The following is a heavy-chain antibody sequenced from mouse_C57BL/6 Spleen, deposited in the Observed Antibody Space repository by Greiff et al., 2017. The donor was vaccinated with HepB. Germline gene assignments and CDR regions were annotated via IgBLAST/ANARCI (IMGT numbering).Heavy chain of an antibody. J-gene: IGHJ1*03. V-gene: IGHV5-17*01. CDR3: ARWIYYGNYDWYFDV. D-gene: IGHD2-1*01. CDR1: GFTFSDYG. CDR2: ISSGSSTI. Sequence: EVKLVESGGGLVKPGGSLKLSCAASGFTFSDYGMHWVRQAPEKGLEWVAYISSGSSTIYYADTVKGRFTISRDNAKNTLFLQMTSLRSEDTAMYYCARWIYYGNYDWYFDVWGTGTTVTVSS.